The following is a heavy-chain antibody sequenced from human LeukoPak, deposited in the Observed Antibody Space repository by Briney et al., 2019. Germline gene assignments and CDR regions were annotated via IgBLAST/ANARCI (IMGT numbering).Heavy chain of an antibody. CDR3: ARGYYGTGSYYNVDY. CDR1: GGTFSSYS. J-gene: IGHJ4*02. D-gene: IGHD3-10*01. Sequence: SVKVSCKASGGTFSSYSLSWVRQAPGQGLEWMGGSNPMTTMPFYAQKFQDRVTITTDESTTTAYMELSSLRSEDTRVYYCARGYYGTGSYYNVDYWGQGTLVTVSS. V-gene: IGHV1-69*05. CDR2: SNPMTTMP.